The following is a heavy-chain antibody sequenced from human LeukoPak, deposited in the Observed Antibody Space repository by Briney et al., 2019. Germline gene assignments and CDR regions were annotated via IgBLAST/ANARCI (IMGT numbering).Heavy chain of an antibody. CDR2: ISSSSSYI. V-gene: IGHV3-21*01. CDR3: ARDPTNNNWFDP. D-gene: IGHD2-8*01. J-gene: IGHJ5*02. Sequence: GGSLRLSCAASGFTFSSYSMNWVRQAPGKGLEWVSSISSSSSYIYYADAVKGRFTISRDNAKNSLYLQMNSLRAEDTAVYYCARDPTNNNWFDPWGQGTLVTVSS. CDR1: GFTFSSYS.